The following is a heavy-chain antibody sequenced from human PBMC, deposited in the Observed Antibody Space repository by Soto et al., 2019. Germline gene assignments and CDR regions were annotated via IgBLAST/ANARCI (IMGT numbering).Heavy chain of an antibody. Sequence: ASVKVSCKASGYTFTSYGISWVRQAPGQGLEWMGWISAYNGNTNYAQKLQGRVTMTTDTSTSTAYMELRGLRSDDTAVYYCAKSNLVRGVIASPYYYYYYGMDVWGQGTTVTVSS. CDR2: ISAYNGNT. J-gene: IGHJ6*02. CDR1: GYTFTSYG. V-gene: IGHV1-18*01. CDR3: AKSNLVRGVIASPYYYYYYGMDV. D-gene: IGHD3-10*01.